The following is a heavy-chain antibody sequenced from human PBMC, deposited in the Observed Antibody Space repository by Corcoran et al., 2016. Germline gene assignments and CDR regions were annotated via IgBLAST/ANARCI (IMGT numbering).Heavy chain of an antibody. CDR2: INPNSGGT. V-gene: IGHV1-2*02. CDR3: AGGRSSAWWPPPDP. CDR1: GYTFTAYY. D-gene: IGHD2-2*01. Sequence: QVQLVQSGAEVKKPGASVKVSCKASGYTFTAYYMHWVRQAPGQGLEWMGWINPNSGGTNHAQNFQGRVTMTRDTSITTAYMELSRLRSDDTAVYYCAGGRSSAWWPPPDPWGQGTLVTVSS. J-gene: IGHJ5*02.